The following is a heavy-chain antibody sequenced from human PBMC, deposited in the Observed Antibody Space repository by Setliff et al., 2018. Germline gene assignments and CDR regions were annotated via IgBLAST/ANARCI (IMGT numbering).Heavy chain of an antibody. J-gene: IGHJ4*02. V-gene: IGHV3-48*04. Sequence: GGSLSLSCAASGFTFSTYGLNWVRQAPGKGLEWISYINNDGTTIYYADSVRGRFTISRDNARDSLYLQMNSLRAEDTAVYYCVRDTTSGWMLTNWGQGTLVTVSS. CDR3: VRDTTSGWMLTN. D-gene: IGHD6-25*01. CDR2: INNDGTTI. CDR1: GFTFSTYG.